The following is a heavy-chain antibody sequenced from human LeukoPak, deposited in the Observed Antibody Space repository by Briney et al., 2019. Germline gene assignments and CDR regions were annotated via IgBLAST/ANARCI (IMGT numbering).Heavy chain of an antibody. Sequence: SETLSLTCAVSGGSISSGGYSWSWIRQPPGKGLVWIGYIYHSGSTYYNPSLKSRVTISVDRSKNQFSLKLSSVTAADTAVYYCASGDRDSGSLDYWGQGTLVTVSS. V-gene: IGHV4-30-2*01. J-gene: IGHJ4*02. CDR1: GGSISSGGYS. CDR2: IYHSGST. D-gene: IGHD3-10*01. CDR3: ASGDRDSGSLDY.